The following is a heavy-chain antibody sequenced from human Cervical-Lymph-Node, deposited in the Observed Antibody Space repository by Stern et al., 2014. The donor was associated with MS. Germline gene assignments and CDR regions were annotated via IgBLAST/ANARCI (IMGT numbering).Heavy chain of an antibody. CDR2: IDPGRGAP. J-gene: IGHJ4*02. V-gene: IGHV1-2*06. CDR1: GYRFSTFY. Sequence: VQLVQSGAEVKKPGASVKVSCKASGYRFSTFYLHWLRQAPGQGLQWIGRIDPGRGAPNSSQPVQGMGTMSRDRSITTAYLELSGLRSDDTAVYYCARIYCSGDECYHSFDTWGQGTLVTVSS. D-gene: IGHD2-15*01. CDR3: ARIYCSGDECYHSFDT.